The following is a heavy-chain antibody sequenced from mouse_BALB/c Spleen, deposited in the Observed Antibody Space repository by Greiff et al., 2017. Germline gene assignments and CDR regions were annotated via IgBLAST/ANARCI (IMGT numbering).Heavy chain of an antibody. J-gene: IGHJ3*01. CDR3: AREGPPTMRFAY. V-gene: IGHV2-9*02. Sequence: VKLMESGPGLVAPSQSLSITCTVSGFSLTSYGVHWVRQPPGKGLEWLGVIWAGGSTNYNSALMSRLSISKDNSKSQVFLKMNSLQTDDTAMYYCAREGPPTMRFAYWGQGTLVTVSA. D-gene: IGHD2-10*01. CDR2: IWAGGST. CDR1: GFSLTSYG.